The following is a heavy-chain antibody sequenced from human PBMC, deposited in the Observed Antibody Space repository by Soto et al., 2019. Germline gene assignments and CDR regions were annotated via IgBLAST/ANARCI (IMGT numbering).Heavy chain of an antibody. Sequence: QVQLVQSGAEVKKPGSSVKVSCKASGGTSRSLSITWVRQAPGQGLEGMGGITPLFGIPNYPQKFQGRLTITADKSTGTADLELSSLRSEDTAVYYCARDTHSAGGWFDTWGRGTLVTVSS. D-gene: IGHD2-15*01. CDR3: ARDTHSAGGWFDT. J-gene: IGHJ5*02. V-gene: IGHV1-69*17. CDR2: ITPLFGIP. CDR1: GGTSRSLS.